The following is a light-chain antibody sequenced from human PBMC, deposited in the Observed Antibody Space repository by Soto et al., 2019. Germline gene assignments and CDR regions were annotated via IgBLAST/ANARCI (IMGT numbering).Light chain of an antibody. V-gene: IGKV1-9*01. Sequence: IQLTQSPSSLSASVGDRVTITCLASQGISNYLGWYQQKPGKAPKLLIYAASTLQTGVPSRSSGGGSGTDFTLTITSLQPEDFATYYCQQLNVYPSTFGGGTKVDI. J-gene: IGKJ4*01. CDR3: QQLNVYPST. CDR2: AAS. CDR1: QGISNY.